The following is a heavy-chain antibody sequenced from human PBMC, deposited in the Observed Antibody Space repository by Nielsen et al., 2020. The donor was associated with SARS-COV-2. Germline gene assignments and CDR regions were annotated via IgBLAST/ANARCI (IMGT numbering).Heavy chain of an antibody. CDR1: GFTFSSYA. V-gene: IGHV3-30-3*01. Sequence: GESLKISCAASGFTFSSYAMHWVRQAPGKGLEWVAVISYDGSNKYYADSVKGRFTISRDNSKNTLYLQMNSLRAEDTAVYYCAKDEPTVTTRYYYYYYGMDVWGQGTTVTVSS. J-gene: IGHJ6*02. D-gene: IGHD4-17*01. CDR3: AKDEPTVTTRYYYYYYGMDV. CDR2: ISYDGSNK.